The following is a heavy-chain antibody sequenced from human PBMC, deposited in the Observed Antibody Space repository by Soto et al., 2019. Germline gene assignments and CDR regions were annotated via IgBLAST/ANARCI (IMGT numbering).Heavy chain of an antibody. J-gene: IGHJ6*02. Sequence: PGGSLSLSCAASGFIFNSYGMHWVRQAPGKGLEWVAVISYDGSNKYYADSVQGRFTISRDNSKNTLYLQMNSLRAEDTAVYYCARLGFCRSTSCYARPDYYHSMDVCGQGTTDTLSS. CDR2: ISYDGSNK. V-gene: IGHV3-30*03. D-gene: IGHD2-2*01. CDR3: ARLGFCRSTSCYARPDYYHSMDV. CDR1: GFIFNSYG.